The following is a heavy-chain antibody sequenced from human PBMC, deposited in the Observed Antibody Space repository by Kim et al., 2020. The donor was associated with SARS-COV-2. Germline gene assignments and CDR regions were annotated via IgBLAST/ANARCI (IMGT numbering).Heavy chain of an antibody. CDR2: IGGGGTPI. CDR3: ARAPDDMDV. CDR1: KFTFTTFA. J-gene: IGHJ6*02. V-gene: IGHV3-48*04. Sequence: GGSLRLSCAASKFTFTTFAMHWVRQAPGKGPVWLSYIGGGGTPIYYADSVKGRFTISRDNAKSSLYLQMNSLTSEDTAVYYCARAPDDMDVWCQETTV.